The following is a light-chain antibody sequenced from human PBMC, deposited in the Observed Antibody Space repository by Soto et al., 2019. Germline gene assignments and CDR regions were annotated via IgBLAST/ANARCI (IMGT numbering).Light chain of an antibody. CDR1: QTISSW. Sequence: DIQITQSPSTLSGSVGDRVTITCRASQTISSWLAWYQQKPGKAPKLLIYDASNLESGVPSIFSGSGSGTEFTLTISSLPPDDFATYYCQQYSTYSTFGQGTKVDIK. J-gene: IGKJ1*01. CDR2: DAS. CDR3: QQYSTYST. V-gene: IGKV1-5*01.